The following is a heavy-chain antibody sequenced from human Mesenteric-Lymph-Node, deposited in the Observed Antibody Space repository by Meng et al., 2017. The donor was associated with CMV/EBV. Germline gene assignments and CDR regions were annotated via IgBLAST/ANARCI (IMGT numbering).Heavy chain of an antibody. CDR3: ARDSGELSRSLDY. Sequence: GGSLRLSCAASGFTFSSFWMTWVRQAPGKGLEWMANIKRDETEKYYVDSVKGRFTISRDTAKNSLYLQMNSLRAEDTAVYYCARDSGELSRSLDYWGQGTLVTVSS. V-gene: IGHV3-7*01. D-gene: IGHD3-16*02. CDR2: IKRDETEK. J-gene: IGHJ4*02. CDR1: GFTFSSFW.